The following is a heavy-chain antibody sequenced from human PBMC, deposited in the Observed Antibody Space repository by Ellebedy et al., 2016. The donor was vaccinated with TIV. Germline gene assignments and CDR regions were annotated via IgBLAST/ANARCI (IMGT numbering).Heavy chain of an antibody. Sequence: ASVKVSCKASGYTFTGYYMHWVRQAPGQGLEWMGWMNPNSGDINYAQKFQGRVTMTRDTSISTAYMELRSLRSDDTAVYYCARGGRSYPDYWGQGTLVTVSS. CDR3: ARGGRSYPDY. CDR1: GYTFTGYY. J-gene: IGHJ4*02. V-gene: IGHV1-2*02. D-gene: IGHD1-26*01. CDR2: MNPNSGDI.